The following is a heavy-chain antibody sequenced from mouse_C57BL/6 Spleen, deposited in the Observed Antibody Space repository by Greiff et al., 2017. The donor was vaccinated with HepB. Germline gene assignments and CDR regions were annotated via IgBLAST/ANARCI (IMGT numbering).Heavy chain of an antibody. CDR2: IYPGDGDT. Sequence: VKLVESGPELVKPGASVKISCKASGYAFSSSWMNWVKQRPGKGLEWIGRIYPGDGDTNYNGKFKGKATLTADKSSSTAYMQLSSLTSEDSAVYFCAPTMVTTGRSDFDYWGQGTTLTVSS. J-gene: IGHJ2*01. CDR1: GYAFSSSW. D-gene: IGHD2-9*01. CDR3: APTMVTTGRSDFDY. V-gene: IGHV1-82*01.